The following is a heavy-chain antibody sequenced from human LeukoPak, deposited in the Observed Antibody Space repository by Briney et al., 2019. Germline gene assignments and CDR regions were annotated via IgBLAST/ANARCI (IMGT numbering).Heavy chain of an antibody. Sequence: AGGSLRLSCAASGFTFSDYYMSWIRQAPGKGLEWVSYTSFSGNTISYADSVKGRFTFSRDNAKNSLFLQMNSLRAEDTAVYYCARGALTYYYDYWGQGTLVAVSP. D-gene: IGHD4/OR15-4a*01. CDR3: ARGALTYYYDY. CDR2: TSFSGNTI. CDR1: GFTFSDYY. J-gene: IGHJ4*02. V-gene: IGHV3-11*01.